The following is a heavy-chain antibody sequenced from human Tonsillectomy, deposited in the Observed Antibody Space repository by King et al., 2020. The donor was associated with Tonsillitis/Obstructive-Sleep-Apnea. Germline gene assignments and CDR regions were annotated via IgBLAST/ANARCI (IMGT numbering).Heavy chain of an antibody. Sequence: LTLKESGPTLVKPTQTLTLTCTFSGFSLSNNGVGVGWIRQPPGKALEWLALIYWDDDKRYSPSLKSRLTITKDTSKNQVVLTMTNMDPVDTATYYCAHGTAPYCGSTSCFTYFQHWGQGTLVTVSS. CDR2: IYWDDDK. CDR1: GFSLSNNGVG. CDR3: AHGTAPYCGSTSCFTYFQH. V-gene: IGHV2-5*02. D-gene: IGHD2-2*02. J-gene: IGHJ1*01.